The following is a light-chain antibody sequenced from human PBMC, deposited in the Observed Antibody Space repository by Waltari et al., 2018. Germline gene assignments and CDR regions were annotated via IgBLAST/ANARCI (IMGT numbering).Light chain of an antibody. CDR2: VNSDGSH. V-gene: IGLV4-69*01. Sequence: QLVVTKSPSASASLGASVKLTCTLSSGHSSNVIAWLQQQPEKGPRYLMKVNSDGSHSRGDEIPDRFSGSSSGAERYLTISSLQAGDEADYYCQTGGHGTWVFGGGTKLTVL. CDR1: SGHSSNV. CDR3: QTGGHGTWV. J-gene: IGLJ3*02.